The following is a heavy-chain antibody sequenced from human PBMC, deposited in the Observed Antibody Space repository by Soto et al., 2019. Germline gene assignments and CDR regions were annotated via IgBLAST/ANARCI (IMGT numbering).Heavy chain of an antibody. V-gene: IGHV4-59*08. D-gene: IGHD3-9*01. J-gene: IGHJ4*02. CDR2: IYYSGST. CDR3: ARHMTYYDILTLDY. CDR1: GGSISSYY. Sequence: QVQLQESGPGLVKPSETLSLTCTVSGGSISSYYWSWIRQPPGKGLEWIGYIYYSGSTNYNPSLNSRVTISVNTSKNQFSLTLSSVTAADTAVYYCARHMTYYDILTLDYWGQGTLVTVSS.